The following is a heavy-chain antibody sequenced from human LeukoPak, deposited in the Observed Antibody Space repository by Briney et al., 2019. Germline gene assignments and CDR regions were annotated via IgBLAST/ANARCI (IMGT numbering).Heavy chain of an antibody. CDR1: GYTFSSYG. J-gene: IGHJ4*02. V-gene: IGHV1-18*01. CDR2: INGYNGNT. D-gene: IGHD5-12*01. Sequence: GASVKVSCKASGYTFSSYGIAWVRQAPGQGLEWMGWINGYNGNTNYAQKLQGRVSMTTDTSTTTAYMELRSLTSDDTAVYYCARSSLGTITAGPFDYWGQGTLVTVSS. CDR3: ARSSLGTITAGPFDY.